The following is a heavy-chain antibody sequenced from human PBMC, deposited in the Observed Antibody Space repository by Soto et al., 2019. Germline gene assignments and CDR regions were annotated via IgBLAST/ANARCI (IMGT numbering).Heavy chain of an antibody. CDR2: IYYSGIT. V-gene: IGHV4-59*01. Sequence: PSETLSLTCTVSGGSISSYYWSWIRQPPGKGLEWIGYIYYSGITNYNPSLKSRVTISVDTSKNQFSLKLSSVTAADTAVYYCASSREYSSSLAIDYWGQGTMVTVSS. CDR3: ASSREYSSSLAIDY. D-gene: IGHD6-6*01. J-gene: IGHJ4*02. CDR1: GGSISSYY.